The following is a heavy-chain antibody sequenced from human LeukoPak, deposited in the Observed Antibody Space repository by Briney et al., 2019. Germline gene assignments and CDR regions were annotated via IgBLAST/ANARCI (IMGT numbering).Heavy chain of an antibody. Sequence: SETLSLTCAVYGGSFSGSYWSWIRQPPGKGLEWIGEINHGGSTNYNPSLKSRVTISVDSSKNQSSLRLSSVTAADTAVYYCARDIQGIPLYRNGMDVWGKGTTVTVSS. CDR1: GGSFSGSY. J-gene: IGHJ6*04. D-gene: IGHD2-21*01. CDR3: ARDIQGIPLYRNGMDV. V-gene: IGHV4-34*01. CDR2: INHGGST.